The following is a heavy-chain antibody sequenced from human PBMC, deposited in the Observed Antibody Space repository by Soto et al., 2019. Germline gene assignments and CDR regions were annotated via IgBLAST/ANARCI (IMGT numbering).Heavy chain of an antibody. V-gene: IGHV1-46*01. CDR2: INPSGGST. D-gene: IGHD3-16*01. CDR1: GYTFTSYY. J-gene: IGHJ6*02. Sequence: GASVKVSCKASGYTFTSYYMHWVRQAPGQGLERMGIINPSGGSTSYAQKFQGRVTMTRDTSTSTVYMELSSLRSEDTAVYYCARDGGPGGSGVDVWGQGTTVTVSS. CDR3: ARDGGPGGSGVDV.